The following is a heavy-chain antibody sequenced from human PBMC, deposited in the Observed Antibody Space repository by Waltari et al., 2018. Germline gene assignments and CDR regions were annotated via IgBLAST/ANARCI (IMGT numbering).Heavy chain of an antibody. Sequence: QVQLQQWGAGLLKPSETLSLTCAVYGGSFSGYYWSWIRQPPGKGREWIGEINHSGSTNYNPSLKSRVTISVDTSKNQFSLKLSSVTAADTAVYYCARGPIGKAKYQLLYPYYFDYWGQGTLVTVSS. D-gene: IGHD2-2*02. CDR2: INHSGST. J-gene: IGHJ4*02. CDR3: ARGPIGKAKYQLLYPYYFDY. CDR1: GGSFSGYY. V-gene: IGHV4-34*01.